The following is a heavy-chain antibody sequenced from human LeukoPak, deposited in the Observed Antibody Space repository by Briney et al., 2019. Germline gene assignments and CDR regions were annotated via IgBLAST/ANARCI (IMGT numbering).Heavy chain of an antibody. CDR3: ARGGYYYGSGSYSPAPIDY. Sequence: PSETLSLTCTVSGGSISSHYWSWIRQPPGKGLEWLGYIYYSWSTNYNPSLKSRVTISVDTSKNQFSLKLSSVTAADTAVYYCARGGYYYGSGSYSPAPIDYWGQGTLVTVSS. V-gene: IGHV4-59*11. D-gene: IGHD3-10*01. CDR1: GGSISSHY. J-gene: IGHJ4*02. CDR2: IYYSWST.